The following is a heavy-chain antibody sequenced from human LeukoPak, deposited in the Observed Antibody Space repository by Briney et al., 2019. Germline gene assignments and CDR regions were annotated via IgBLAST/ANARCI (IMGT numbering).Heavy chain of an antibody. J-gene: IGHJ4*02. CDR3: ARVKVVPAAIKIQYFDY. V-gene: IGHV4-59*01. D-gene: IGHD2-2*02. CDR1: GGSISSYY. CDR2: IYYSGST. Sequence: SATLSLTCTVSGGSISSYYWSWIRQPPGKGLEWIGYIYYSGSTNYNPSLKSRVTISVDTSKNQFSLKLSSVTAADTAVYYCARVKVVPAAIKIQYFDYWGQGTLVTVSS.